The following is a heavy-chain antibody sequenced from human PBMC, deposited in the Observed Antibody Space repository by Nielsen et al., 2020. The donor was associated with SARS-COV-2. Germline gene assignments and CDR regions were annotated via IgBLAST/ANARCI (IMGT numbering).Heavy chain of an antibody. J-gene: IGHJ4*02. CDR3: ARDQGKDYDFWSGYYREPFDY. D-gene: IGHD3-3*01. V-gene: IGHV1-18*01. CDR2: ISAYNGNT. CDR1: GYTFTSYG. Sequence: ASVKVSCKASGYTFTSYGISWVRQAPGQGLEWMGWISAYNGNTNYAQKLQGRVTMTTDTSTSTAYMELRSLRSDDTAVYYCARDQGKDYDFWSGYYREPFDYWGQGTLVTVSS.